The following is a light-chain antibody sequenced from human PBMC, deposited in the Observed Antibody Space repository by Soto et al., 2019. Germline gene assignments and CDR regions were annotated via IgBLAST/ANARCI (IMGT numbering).Light chain of an antibody. CDR1: SSDVGDYNY. CDR3: SSYTTSSTLG. V-gene: IGLV2-14*01. J-gene: IGLJ3*02. Sequence: QSVLTQPASVSGSPGQSITISCTGTSSDVGDYNYVSWYQQHPGKAPKPIIYEVTNRPSGVSDRFSGSKSGTTASLTISGLQAEDEADYYCSSYTTSSTLGFGGGTKVTVL. CDR2: EVT.